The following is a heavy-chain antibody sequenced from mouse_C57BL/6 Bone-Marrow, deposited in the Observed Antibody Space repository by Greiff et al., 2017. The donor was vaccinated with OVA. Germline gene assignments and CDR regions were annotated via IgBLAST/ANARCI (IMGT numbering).Heavy chain of an antibody. D-gene: IGHD2-4*01. J-gene: IGHJ3*01. CDR1: GFTFSDYG. V-gene: IGHV5-17*01. Sequence: EVKLVESGGGLVKPGGSLKLSCAASGFTFSDYGMHWVRQAPEKGLEWVAYISSGSSTIYYADTVKGRFPISRDNAKNTLFLQMTSLRSEDTAMYYCARRRLGAWFAYWGQGTLVTVSA. CDR3: ARRRLGAWFAY. CDR2: ISSGSSTI.